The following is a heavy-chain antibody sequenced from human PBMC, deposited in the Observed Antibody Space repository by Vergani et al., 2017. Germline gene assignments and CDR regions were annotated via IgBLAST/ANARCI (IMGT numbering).Heavy chain of an antibody. CDR2: IIPIFGTA. Sequence: QVQLVQSGAEVKKPGSSVKVSCKASGGTFSSYAISWVRQAPGQGLEWMGGIIPIFGTANYAQKFQGRVTITADESTSTAYMELSSLRSEDTALYYCARDPDGYSYGYRPNFDYWGQGTLVTVSS. J-gene: IGHJ4*02. CDR3: ARDPDGYSYGYRPNFDY. D-gene: IGHD5-18*01. V-gene: IGHV1-69*01. CDR1: GGTFSSYA.